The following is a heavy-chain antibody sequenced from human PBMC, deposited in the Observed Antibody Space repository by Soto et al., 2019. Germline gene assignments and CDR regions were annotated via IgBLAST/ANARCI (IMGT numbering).Heavy chain of an antibody. CDR2: VSHDGNNK. CDR1: GFTFSHYA. V-gene: IGHV3-30-3*01. CDR3: ARDLGDYPSRADAFDI. D-gene: IGHD4-17*01. J-gene: IGHJ3*02. Sequence: QVQLVESGGGVVQPGRSLRLSCAASGFTFSHYAMHWVRQAPGKGLEWVALVSHDGNNKYYADSVKGRFTISRYDSKNTLYLQTNSLRAQDTAVFYCARDLGDYPSRADAFDIWGQGTVVTVSS.